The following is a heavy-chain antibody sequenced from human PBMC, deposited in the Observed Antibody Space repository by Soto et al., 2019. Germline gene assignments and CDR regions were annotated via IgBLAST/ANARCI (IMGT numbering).Heavy chain of an antibody. V-gene: IGHV4-4*02. J-gene: IGHJ6*02. CDR2: IYHRGST. D-gene: IGHD1-26*01. Sequence: QVQLQESGPGLVKPSGTLSLTCAVSGGSISSSNWWSWVRQHPGKGLEWIGEIYHRGSTNYNPSLMSRVTISVDKSKNQFSLKLSSVTAADTAVYYCAKVSGSYYYGMDVWGQGTTVTVSS. CDR1: GGSISSSNW. CDR3: AKVSGSYYYGMDV.